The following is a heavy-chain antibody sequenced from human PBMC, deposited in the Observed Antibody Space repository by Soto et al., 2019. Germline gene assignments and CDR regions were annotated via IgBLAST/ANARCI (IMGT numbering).Heavy chain of an antibody. D-gene: IGHD5-12*01. CDR3: ASAGDLYSGYDLVPDY. CDR2: IYYSGNT. J-gene: IGHJ4*02. Sequence: PSETLSLTCSVSGGSISSGYYYWSWIRQPPGKGLEWIGNIYYSGNTYYNPSLKSRLIISIDTSKNQFSLKLSSVTAADTAVYYCASAGDLYSGYDLVPDYWGQGTLVTVSS. CDR1: GGSISSGYYY. V-gene: IGHV4-30-4*02.